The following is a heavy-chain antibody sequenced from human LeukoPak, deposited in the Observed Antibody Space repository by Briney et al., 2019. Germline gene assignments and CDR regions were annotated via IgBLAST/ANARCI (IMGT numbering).Heavy chain of an antibody. J-gene: IGHJ4*02. CDR3: ASPPRPLYDSSGYYFDY. CDR2: IWYDGSNK. CDR1: GFTFSING. Sequence: ARSLGLSSAAFGFTFSINGMHWVGQAQGRGLEGVADIWYDGSNKYYADSVKGRFTISRDDSKNTLYLQMNSLRAEDTAVYYCASPPRPLYDSSGYYFDYWGQGTLVTVSS. V-gene: IGHV3-30*19. D-gene: IGHD3-22*01.